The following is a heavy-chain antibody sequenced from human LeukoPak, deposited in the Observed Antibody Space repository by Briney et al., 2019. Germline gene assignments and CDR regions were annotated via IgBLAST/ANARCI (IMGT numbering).Heavy chain of an antibody. D-gene: IGHD2-2*01. J-gene: IGHJ4*02. V-gene: IGHV4-39*07. Sequence: PSETLSLTCTVSGGSISSSSYYWGWIRQPPGKGLEWIGTIYYSGNTYYNPSLKSRVTISVDTSKNRFSLKLSSVTAADTAVYYCARGGYCSSDTCHLGGCDWWGQGTLVTVSS. CDR2: IYYSGNT. CDR1: GGSISSSSYY. CDR3: ARGGYCSSDTCHLGGCDW.